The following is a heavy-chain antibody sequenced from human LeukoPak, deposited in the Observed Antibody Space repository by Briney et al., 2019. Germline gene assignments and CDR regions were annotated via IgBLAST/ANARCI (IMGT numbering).Heavy chain of an antibody. V-gene: IGHV3-21*01. J-gene: IGHJ6*03. CDR1: GFTFSSYS. D-gene: IGHD3-10*01. CDR3: ARDGYYYGSGSLESYYYYYMDV. CDR2: ISCTSTSI. Sequence: GGSLRLSCAASGFTFSSYSMNWVRQAPGKGLEWVSSISCTSTSIYYADSVKGRFTISRDNAKDSLYLQMNSLRAEDTAVYYCARDGYYYGSGSLESYYYYYMDVWGRGTTVTVS.